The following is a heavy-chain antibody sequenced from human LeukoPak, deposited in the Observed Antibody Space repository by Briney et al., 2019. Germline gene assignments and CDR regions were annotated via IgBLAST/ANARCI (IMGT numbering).Heavy chain of an antibody. J-gene: IGHJ4*02. V-gene: IGHV4-59*01. CDR2: IYYSGST. CDR1: GGSISSYY. Sequence: SETLSLTCTVSGGSISSYYWSWIRQPPGKGLEWIGYIYYSGSTNYNPSPKSRVNISVDTSKNQSSLKLSSVTAADTAVYYCAREGVIFDYWGQGTLVTVSS. CDR3: AREGVIFDY. D-gene: IGHD3-10*01.